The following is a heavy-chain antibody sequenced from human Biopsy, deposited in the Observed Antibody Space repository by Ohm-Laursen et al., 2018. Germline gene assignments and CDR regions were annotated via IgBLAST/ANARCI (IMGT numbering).Heavy chain of an antibody. D-gene: IGHD3-9*01. CDR3: ARVPAYPSIDGYYGLDL. J-gene: IGHJ6*02. CDR1: GYTFAGYY. Sequence: ASVKVSCKASGYTFAGYYLHWVRQAPGHGLEWMGWINPNSGNANYAQSFQGRLIVTRDTSISTAYMELTSLTFDDTAIYYCARVPAYPSIDGYYGLDLWGQGTTVIVSS. CDR2: INPNSGNA. V-gene: IGHV1-2*02.